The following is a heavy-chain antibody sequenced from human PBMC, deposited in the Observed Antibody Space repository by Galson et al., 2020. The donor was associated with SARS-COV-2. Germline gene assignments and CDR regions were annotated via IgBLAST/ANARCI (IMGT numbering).Heavy chain of an antibody. CDR1: GFTFSSYG. V-gene: IGHV3-30*13. CDR3: AKDSYDVVVGAATIDADGHFDS. D-gene: IGHD2-15*01. Sequence: GGSLRLSCAASGFTFSSYGMYWVRQAPGKGLEWVAGNSGDGRDKYYAHSVKGRFTISRDKSNNRLYLQMTSLRAEDTATYYCAKDSYDVVVGAATIDADGHFDSWGQGTLVIVSS. J-gene: IGHJ4*02. CDR2: NSGDGRDK.